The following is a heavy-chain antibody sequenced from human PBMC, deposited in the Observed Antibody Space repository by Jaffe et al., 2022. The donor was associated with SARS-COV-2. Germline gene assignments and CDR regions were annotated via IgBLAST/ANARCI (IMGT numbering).Heavy chain of an antibody. CDR1: GFTFSSYG. CDR3: AKDGTSWYGYYFDY. V-gene: IGHV3-30*18. Sequence: QVQLVESGGGVVQPGRSLRLSCAASGFTFSSYGMHWVRQAPGKGLEWVAVISYDGSNKYYADSVKGRFTISRDNSKNTLYLQMNSLRAEDTAVYYCAKDGTSWYGYYFDYWGQGTLVTVSS. D-gene: IGHD6-13*01. CDR2: ISYDGSNK. J-gene: IGHJ4*02.